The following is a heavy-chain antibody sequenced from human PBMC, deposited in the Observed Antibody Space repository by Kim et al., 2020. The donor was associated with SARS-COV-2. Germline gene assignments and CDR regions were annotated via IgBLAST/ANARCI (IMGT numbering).Heavy chain of an antibody. D-gene: IGHD6-19*01. V-gene: IGHV4-31*02. J-gene: IGHJ4*02. CDR3: AGGTSSLIAVAGTGLFDY. Sequence: KSRVTISVDTSKNQFSLKLSSVTAADTAVYYCAGGTSSLIAVAGTGLFDYWGQGTLVTVSS.